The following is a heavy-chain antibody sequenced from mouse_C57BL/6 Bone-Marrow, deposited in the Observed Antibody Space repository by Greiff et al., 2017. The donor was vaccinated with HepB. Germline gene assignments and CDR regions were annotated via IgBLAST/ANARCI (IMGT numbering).Heavy chain of an antibody. Sequence: VKLQESGAELVKPGASVKLSCKASGYTFTSYWMHWVKQRPGQGLEWIGMIHPNSGSTNYNEKFKSKATLTVDKSSSTAYMQLSSLTSEDSAVYYCARGLATDDYWGQGTTLTVSS. V-gene: IGHV1-64*01. CDR1: GYTFTSYW. J-gene: IGHJ2*01. CDR2: IHPNSGST. CDR3: ARGLATDDY. D-gene: IGHD1-1*01.